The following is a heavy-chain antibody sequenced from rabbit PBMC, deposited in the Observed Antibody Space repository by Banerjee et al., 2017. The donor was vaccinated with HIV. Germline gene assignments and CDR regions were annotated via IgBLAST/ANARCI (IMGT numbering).Heavy chain of an antibody. J-gene: IGHJ6*01. Sequence: QSLQESGGDLVKPGASLTLTCTASGVSFSYSSYMCWVRQAPGKGLEWIACIDVGSSGFTYFATWAKGRFTISKTSSTTVTLQMTSLTVADTATYFCARDTGSSFSSYGMDLWGQGTLVTVS. CDR2: IDVGSSGFT. CDR1: GVSFSYSSY. V-gene: IGHV1S40*01. CDR3: ARDTGSSFSSYGMDL. D-gene: IGHD8-1*01.